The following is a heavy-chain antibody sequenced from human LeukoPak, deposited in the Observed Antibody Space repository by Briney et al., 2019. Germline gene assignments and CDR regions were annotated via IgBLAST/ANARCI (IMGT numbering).Heavy chain of an antibody. CDR1: GGSISSYY. V-gene: IGHV4-59*01. D-gene: IGHD4-17*01. CDR3: ARDKGDYGDYYRFDP. CDR2: IYYSVST. J-gene: IGHJ5*02. Sequence: SETLSLTCTVSGGSISSYYCSWIRQAPGKGLEWIGYIYYSVSTNYNPSLKSRVTISVVTSKNQFSLKLRSVTAADTAVYYCARDKGDYGDYYRFDPWGQGTLVTVSS.